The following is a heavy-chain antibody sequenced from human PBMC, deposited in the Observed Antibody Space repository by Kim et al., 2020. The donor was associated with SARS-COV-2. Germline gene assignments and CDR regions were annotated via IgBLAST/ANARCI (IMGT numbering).Heavy chain of an antibody. CDR2: IYTGDII. J-gene: IGHJ6*01. CDR1: GFSVSNCC. CDR3: ATDNCDGYGING. V-gene: IGHV3-66*01. Sequence: GGSLRLSCAASGFSVSNCCMHWVRQAPGKGLEWVSHIYTGDIINSYDDVEKSLSIMSNNNTNTLFHQQSSLLSADDAVYYCATDNCDGYGINGGG. D-gene: IGHD2-21*01.